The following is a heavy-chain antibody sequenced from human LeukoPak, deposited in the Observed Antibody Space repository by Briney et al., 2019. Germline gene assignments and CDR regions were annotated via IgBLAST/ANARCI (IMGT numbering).Heavy chain of an antibody. D-gene: IGHD2-15*01. V-gene: IGHV4-39*07. Sequence: PSETLSLTCTVSGGSINNIISYWGWFRQPPGKGLEWIGSISSSGSTFYNPSLTSRVTISVDTSKNQFSLKLSSVTAADTAVYYCARSLNVVLNWFDPWGQGTLVTVSS. J-gene: IGHJ5*02. CDR2: ISSSGST. CDR1: GGSINNIISY. CDR3: ARSLNVVLNWFDP.